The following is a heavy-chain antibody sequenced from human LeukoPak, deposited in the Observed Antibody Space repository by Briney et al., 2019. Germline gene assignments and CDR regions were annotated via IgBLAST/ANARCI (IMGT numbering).Heavy chain of an antibody. J-gene: IGHJ4*02. V-gene: IGHV3-23*01. CDR3: ARYSLQQLPPSYFDY. CDR2: ISGSGGST. CDR1: GFTFSSYA. Sequence: PGGSLRLSCAASGFTFSSYAMSWVRQAPGKGLEWVSTISGSGGSTYYADSVKGRFTISRDNSKNTLYLQMNSLRAEDTAVYYCARYSLQQLPPSYFDYWGQGTLVTVSS. D-gene: IGHD6-13*01.